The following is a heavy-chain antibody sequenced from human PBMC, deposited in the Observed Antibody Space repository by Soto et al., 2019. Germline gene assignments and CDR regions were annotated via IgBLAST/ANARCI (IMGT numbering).Heavy chain of an antibody. V-gene: IGHV4-34*01. CDR1: GGSFSGYY. CDR2: INHSGST. J-gene: IGHJ4*02. D-gene: IGHD5-18*01. Sequence: PSETLSLTCAVYGGSFSGYYWSWIRQPPGKGLEWIGEINHSGSTNYNPSLKSRVTISVDTSKNQFSLKLSSVTAADAAVYYCARGVRTRIQLWLRDLYYFDYWGQGTLVTVSS. CDR3: ARGVRTRIQLWLRDLYYFDY.